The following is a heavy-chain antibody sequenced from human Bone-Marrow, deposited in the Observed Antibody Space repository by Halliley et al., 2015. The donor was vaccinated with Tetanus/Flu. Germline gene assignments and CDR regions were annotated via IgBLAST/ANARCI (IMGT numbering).Heavy chain of an antibody. CDR3: ARGQYQVAAIRTPPWDS. V-gene: IGHV4-39*01. CDR2: IYYSGST. J-gene: IGHJ4*02. Sequence: TLSLTCTVSGASIRSTNFYWGWIRQPPGKGLEWIGSIYYSGSTYYNPSLKSRVTISLDTSKTQFSLRMTSVTPADTGVYYCARGQYQVAAIRTPPWDSWGQGILVTVSS. CDR1: GASIRSTNFY. D-gene: IGHD6-19*01.